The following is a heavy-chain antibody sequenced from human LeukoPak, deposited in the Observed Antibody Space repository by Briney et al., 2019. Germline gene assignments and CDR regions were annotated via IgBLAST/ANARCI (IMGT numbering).Heavy chain of an antibody. CDR2: IYYSGST. CDR1: GGSISSYY. CDR3: ARVAYCGGDCYPHFDY. J-gene: IGHJ4*02. V-gene: IGHV4-59*08. D-gene: IGHD2-21*02. Sequence: SETLSLTCTVSGGSISSYYWSWIRQPPGKGLEWIGYIYYSGSTNYNPSLKSRVTISVDTSKIQFSLKLSSVTAADTAVYYCARVAYCGGDCYPHFDYWGQGTLVTVSS.